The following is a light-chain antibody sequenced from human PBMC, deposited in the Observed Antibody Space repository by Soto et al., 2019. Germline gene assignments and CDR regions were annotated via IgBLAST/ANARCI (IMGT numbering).Light chain of an antibody. CDR1: QNIRSS. CDR3: QQYDIWPPYT. V-gene: IGKV3-15*01. J-gene: IGKJ2*01. Sequence: EVVMTQSPASLSASPGVRVTLSCRASQNIRSSLAWYQQRPGQAPRLLIYDASTRATGIPPRFSGGGSGTEFTVTISSLQSEDFAIYYCQQYDIWPPYTFGHGTKVHIK. CDR2: DAS.